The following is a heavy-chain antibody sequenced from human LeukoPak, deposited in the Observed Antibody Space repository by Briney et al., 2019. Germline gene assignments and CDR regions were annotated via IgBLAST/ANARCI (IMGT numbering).Heavy chain of an antibody. Sequence: PGGSLRLSCAASGFTFSSYSMNWVRQAPGKGLEWVSSISSSSSYIYYADSVKGRFTISRDNAKNSLYLQMNSLRAEDTAVYYCAAGTTRSRNYYGMDVWGQGTTVTVSS. D-gene: IGHD1-7*01. CDR2: ISSSSSYI. CDR3: AAGTTRSRNYYGMDV. V-gene: IGHV3-21*01. CDR1: GFTFSSYS. J-gene: IGHJ6*02.